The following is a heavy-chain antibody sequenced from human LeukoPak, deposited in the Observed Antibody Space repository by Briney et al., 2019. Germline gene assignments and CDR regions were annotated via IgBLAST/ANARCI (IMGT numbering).Heavy chain of an antibody. V-gene: IGHV4-39*07. D-gene: IGHD3-22*01. Sequence: SETLSLTCTASGGSISSSGYYWGWIRQPPGKGLEWIGSIYHSGSTYYNPSLKSRVTISVDTSKNQFSLKLSSVTAADTAVYYCAREDRDSSGYPDPYFDYWGQGTLVTVSS. CDR2: IYHSGST. CDR1: GGSISSSGYY. CDR3: AREDRDSSGYPDPYFDY. J-gene: IGHJ4*02.